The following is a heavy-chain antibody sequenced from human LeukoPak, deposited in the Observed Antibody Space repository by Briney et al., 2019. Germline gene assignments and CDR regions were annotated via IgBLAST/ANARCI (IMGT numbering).Heavy chain of an antibody. CDR3: TTQLNHCSSTSCYSFDY. Sequence: AGGSLRLSCAASGFTFSSYGMHWVRQAPGKGLEWVAVIWYDGSNKYYADSVEGRFTISRDNSKNTLYLQMNSLKTEDTAVYYCTTQLNHCSSTSCYSFDYWGQGTLVTVSS. CDR2: IWYDGSNK. J-gene: IGHJ4*02. CDR1: GFTFSSYG. V-gene: IGHV3-33*01. D-gene: IGHD2-2*01.